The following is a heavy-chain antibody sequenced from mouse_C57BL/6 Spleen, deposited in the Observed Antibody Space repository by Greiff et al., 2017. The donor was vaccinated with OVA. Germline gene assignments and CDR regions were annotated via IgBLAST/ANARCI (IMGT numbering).Heavy chain of an antibody. J-gene: IGHJ4*01. Sequence: VQLQQPGAELVKPGASVKMSCKASGYTFTSYWITWVKQRPGQGLEWIGDIYPGSGSTNYNEKFKSKATLTVDTSSSTAYMQLSSLTSEDSAVYYCARGTWATVVASYYYAMDYWGQGTSVTVSS. V-gene: IGHV1-55*01. CDR3: ARGTWATVVASYYYAMDY. D-gene: IGHD1-1*01. CDR1: GYTFTSYW. CDR2: IYPGSGST.